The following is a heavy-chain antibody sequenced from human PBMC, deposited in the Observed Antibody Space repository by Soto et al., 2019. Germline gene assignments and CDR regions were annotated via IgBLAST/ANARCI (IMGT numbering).Heavy chain of an antibody. Sequence: GSLRLSCAASGFTFSTYSMSWVRQAPGKGLEWVSSISPSSTYIHYADSVKGRFTISRDNAEKSLYLQMNSLRAEDTAVYYWARVGGGVVVVPGANRGDFWGQGTLVTVSS. V-gene: IGHV3-21*01. J-gene: IGHJ4*02. CDR2: ISPSSTYI. CDR1: GFTFSTYS. CDR3: ARVGGGVVVVPGANRGDF. D-gene: IGHD2-2*01.